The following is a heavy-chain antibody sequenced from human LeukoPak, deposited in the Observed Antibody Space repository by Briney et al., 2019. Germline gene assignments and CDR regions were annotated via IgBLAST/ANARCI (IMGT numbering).Heavy chain of an antibody. Sequence: AXXGXTFXSHAMHWVRQAPGKGLEYVSAIVSNGGNTYYADSVRGRFTISRDNSKDTVYLQMGSLRPEDTAVYYCARGGYYAASDIWGQGALVTVSS. CDR1: GXTFXSHA. CDR3: ARGGYYAASDI. V-gene: IGHV3-64*02. D-gene: IGHD3-3*01. J-gene: IGHJ4*02. CDR2: IVSNGGNT.